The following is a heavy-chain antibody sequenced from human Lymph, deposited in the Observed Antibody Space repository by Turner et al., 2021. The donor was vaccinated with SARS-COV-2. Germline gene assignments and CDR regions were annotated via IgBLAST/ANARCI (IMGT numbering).Heavy chain of an antibody. CDR2: NYYRGST. J-gene: IGHJ6*02. Sequence: QVQLQESGPGLVKPSETLSLTCTVPGGSISSYFWSWIRQPPGKGLEWIAYNYYRGSTNYNPALKSRVTISVDTSKNQFSLRLSSVTAADTAVYYCARDRTSYGDYWAGYYYGMDVWGQGTTVTVSS. V-gene: IGHV4-59*13. CDR3: ARDRTSYGDYWAGYYYGMDV. CDR1: GGSISSYF. D-gene: IGHD4-17*01.